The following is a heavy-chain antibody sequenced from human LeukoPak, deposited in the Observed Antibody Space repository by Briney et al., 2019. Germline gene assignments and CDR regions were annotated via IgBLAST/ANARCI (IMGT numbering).Heavy chain of an antibody. Sequence: GGSLRLSCAASGFTFSNYAMHWVRQAPGKGLQWGAVISYDGSSKYYADSVKGRFTISRDNSKNTLYLQMSSLRGEDTAVYYCARAHPAYASDSWGQGTLVIVSS. CDR2: ISYDGSSK. CDR1: GFTFSNYA. CDR3: ARAHPAYASDS. V-gene: IGHV3-30*04. J-gene: IGHJ4*02.